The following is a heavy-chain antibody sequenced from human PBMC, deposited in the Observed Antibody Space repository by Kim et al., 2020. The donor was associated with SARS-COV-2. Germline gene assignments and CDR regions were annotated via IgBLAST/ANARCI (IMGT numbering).Heavy chain of an antibody. CDR3: ARGSRFDGDHVLS. Sequence: SETLSLTCTVSGGSISSYYWSWIRQPPGKGLEWIGYIYYSGSTNYNPSLKSRVTISVDTSKNQFSLKLSSVTAADTAVYYCARGSRFDGDHVLSWGQGTL. J-gene: IGHJ5*02. CDR1: GGSISSYY. D-gene: IGHD4-17*01. CDR2: IYYSGST. V-gene: IGHV4-59*01.